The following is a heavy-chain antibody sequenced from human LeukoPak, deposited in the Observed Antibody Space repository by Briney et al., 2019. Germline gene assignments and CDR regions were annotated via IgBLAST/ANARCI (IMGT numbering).Heavy chain of an antibody. Sequence: GASVKVSCKASGYTFITYNIHWVRPAPGQGLEWMGIINPSGGTTNYAQKFPGRVTMTRDTSTSTVYMELSSLRSDDTAVYYCARTMVPAAPFDSRGQRTLVTVSS. D-gene: IGHD2-2*01. V-gene: IGHV1-46*01. CDR1: GYTFITYN. CDR3: ARTMVPAAPFDS. J-gene: IGHJ4*02. CDR2: INPSGGTT.